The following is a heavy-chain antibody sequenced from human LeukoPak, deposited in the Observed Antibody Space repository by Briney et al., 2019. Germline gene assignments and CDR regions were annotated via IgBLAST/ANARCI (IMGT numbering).Heavy chain of an antibody. CDR3: TTDVLRFLEWLPRDAFDI. D-gene: IGHD3-3*01. V-gene: IGHV3-15*01. J-gene: IGHJ3*02. CDR2: IKSKTDGGTT. Sequence: GGSLRLSCAASGFTFSSYAMSWVRQAPGKGLEWVGRIKSKTDGGTTDYAAPVKGRFTISRDDSKNTLYLQMSSLKTEDTAVYYCTTDVLRFLEWLPRDAFDIWGQGTMVTVSS. CDR1: GFTFSSYA.